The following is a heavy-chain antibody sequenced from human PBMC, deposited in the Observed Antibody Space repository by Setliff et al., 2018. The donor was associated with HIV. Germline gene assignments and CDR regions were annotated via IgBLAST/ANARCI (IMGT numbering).Heavy chain of an antibody. D-gene: IGHD6-13*01. CDR2: ISGSGGST. V-gene: IGHV3-23*01. Sequence: GGSLRLSCAASGFSFSTYAMSWVRQAPGMGLEWVSAISGSGGSTYYADSVKGRFTISRDNSKNTLYLQMNSLRAEDTAVYYCAKVGSTGWYYFDYWGHGTLVTVSS. CDR3: AKVGSTGWYYFDY. CDR1: GFSFSTYA. J-gene: IGHJ4*01.